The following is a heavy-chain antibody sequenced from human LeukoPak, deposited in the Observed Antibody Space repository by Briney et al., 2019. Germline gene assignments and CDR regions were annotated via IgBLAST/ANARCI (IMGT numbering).Heavy chain of an antibody. V-gene: IGHV1-46*01. CDR1: GYTFTSYY. Sequence: GASVKVSCKASGYTFTSYYMHWVRQAPGQGLEWMGIINPSDGSTSYAQKFQGRVTMTRDMSTSTAYMELRSLRSDDTAVYYCARRWFGEFYWFDPWGQGTLVTVSS. D-gene: IGHD3-10*01. CDR3: ARRWFGEFYWFDP. J-gene: IGHJ5*02. CDR2: INPSDGST.